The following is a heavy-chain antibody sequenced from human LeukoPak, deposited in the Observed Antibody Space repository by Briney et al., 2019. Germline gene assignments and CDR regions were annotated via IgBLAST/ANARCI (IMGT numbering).Heavy chain of an antibody. V-gene: IGHV1-2*02. CDR2: INPNSGGT. CDR3: ARDPGYDFWSGYRYYYYGMDV. Sequence: ASVKVFCKASGYTFTGYYMHWVRQAPGQGLEWMGWINPNSGGTNYAQKFQGRVTMTRDTSISTAYMELSRLRSDDTAVYYCARDPGYDFWSGYRYYYYGMDVWGQGTTVTVSS. CDR1: GYTFTGYY. D-gene: IGHD3-3*01. J-gene: IGHJ6*02.